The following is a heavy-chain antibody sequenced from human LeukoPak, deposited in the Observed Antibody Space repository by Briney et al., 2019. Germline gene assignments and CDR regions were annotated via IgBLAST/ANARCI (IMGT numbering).Heavy chain of an antibody. CDR1: GFTFSSYW. Sequence: GGSLRLSCAASGFTFSSYWMHWVRQAPGKGLVWVSRINTVGSSTSYADSVKGRFTISRDNAKNTLYLQMNSLRAEDTAVYYCARGYYYDSSGYYLWGQGTLVTVSS. V-gene: IGHV3-74*01. CDR2: INTVGSST. CDR3: ARGYYYDSSGYYL. J-gene: IGHJ5*02. D-gene: IGHD3-22*01.